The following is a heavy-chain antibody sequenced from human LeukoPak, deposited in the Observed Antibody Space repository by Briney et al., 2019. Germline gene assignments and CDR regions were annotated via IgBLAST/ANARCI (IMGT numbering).Heavy chain of an antibody. J-gene: IGHJ4*02. D-gene: IGHD6-19*01. CDR3: ARRCPSSGWCFDY. CDR2: IYYSGST. Sequence: SETLSLTCTVSGGSISSYYWSWIRQSPGKGLEWIGYIYYSGSTNYNPSLRSRVTILVDTSKNQFSLKVSSVTAADTAVYYCARRCPSSGWCFDYWGQGTLVTVSS. CDR1: GGSISSYY. V-gene: IGHV4-59*08.